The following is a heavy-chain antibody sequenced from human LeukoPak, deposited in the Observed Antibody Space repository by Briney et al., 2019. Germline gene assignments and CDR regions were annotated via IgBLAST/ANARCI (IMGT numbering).Heavy chain of an antibody. J-gene: IGHJ5*02. CDR1: GYTFTSYG. Sequence: ASVKVSCKASGYTFTSYGMSWVRQAPGQGLEWMGWISAYNGNTNYAQTLQGRVTMTTDTSTSTTYMELRSLRSDDTAVYYCAREGSYYDSSGYYYFGWFDPWGQGTLVTVSS. V-gene: IGHV1-18*01. CDR2: ISAYNGNT. D-gene: IGHD3-22*01. CDR3: AREGSYYDSSGYYYFGWFDP.